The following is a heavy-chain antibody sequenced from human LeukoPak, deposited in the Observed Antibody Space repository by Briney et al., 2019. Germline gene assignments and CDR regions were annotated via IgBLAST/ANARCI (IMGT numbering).Heavy chain of an antibody. CDR3: ARRGPGTHYVDF. Sequence: GGSLRLSCAASGFTFSTYGMHWVRQPPGKGLEWVSIIWSDGTNKYYADSVKGRFTTSRDNSKNTLYLQMNSLTVEDTAMYYCARRGPGTHYVDFWGQGTLVTVSS. CDR1: GFTFSTYG. D-gene: IGHD1-26*01. V-gene: IGHV3-33*08. CDR2: IWSDGTNK. J-gene: IGHJ4*02.